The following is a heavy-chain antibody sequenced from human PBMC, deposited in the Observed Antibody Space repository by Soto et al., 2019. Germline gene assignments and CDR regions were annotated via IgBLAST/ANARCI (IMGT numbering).Heavy chain of an antibody. CDR1: GFSLSTSGMC. CDR2: IDWDDDK. V-gene: IGHV2-70*11. D-gene: IGHD6-19*01. J-gene: IGHJ4*02. Sequence: GPTLVNPTQTLTLTCTFSGFSLSTSGMCVSWIRQPPGKALEWLARIDWDDDKYYSTSLKTRLTISKDTSKNQVVLTMTNMDPVDTATYYCARIQRYSSGWYYFDYWGQGTLVTVSS. CDR3: ARIQRYSSGWYYFDY.